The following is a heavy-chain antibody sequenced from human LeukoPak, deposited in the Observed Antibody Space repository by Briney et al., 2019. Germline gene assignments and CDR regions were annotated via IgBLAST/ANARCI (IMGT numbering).Heavy chain of an antibody. J-gene: IGHJ4*02. D-gene: IGHD3-10*01. V-gene: IGHV3-23*01. Sequence: GGSLRLSCAVSGITLSNYGMSWVRQAPGKGLEWVAGIGGSGGVTNYADSVKGRFTISRDSAKNTLYLQMNSLRAGDTAVCFCAKRGVVIRVILVGFHKEAYYFDSWGQGALVTVSS. CDR2: IGGSGGVT. CDR3: AKRGVVIRVILVGFHKEAYYFDS. CDR1: GITLSNYG.